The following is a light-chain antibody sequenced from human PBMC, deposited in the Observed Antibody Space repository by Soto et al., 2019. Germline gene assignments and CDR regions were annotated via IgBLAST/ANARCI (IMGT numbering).Light chain of an antibody. V-gene: IGKV3D-20*01. CDR2: DVS. J-gene: IGKJ1*01. Sequence: EIVLTQSPAPLSLSPGERATLSCGASQRVTSNYLAWYQQKPGLAPRLLIYDVSSRATGIPDRFSGSGSGTDFTLTISRLEPEDFAVYFCQQYGSSPRTFGQGTKVEIK. CDR3: QQYGSSPRT. CDR1: QRVTSNY.